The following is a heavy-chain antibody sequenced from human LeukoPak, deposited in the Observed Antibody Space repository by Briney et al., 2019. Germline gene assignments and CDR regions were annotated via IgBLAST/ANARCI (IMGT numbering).Heavy chain of an antibody. CDR3: AKGPPEYCSGGSCHSGRNWIDP. Sequence: GASVKVSCEASVYTFTGYYMNSVRQTPGQGVGWMGWINPNTDGTNYAQKFQGRVTMTRDTSISTAYMALSRLRSDDTAVYYCAKGPPEYCSGGSCHSGRNWIDPWGQGTLVTVSS. J-gene: IGHJ5*02. V-gene: IGHV1-2*02. D-gene: IGHD2-15*01. CDR1: VYTFTGYY. CDR2: INPNTDGT.